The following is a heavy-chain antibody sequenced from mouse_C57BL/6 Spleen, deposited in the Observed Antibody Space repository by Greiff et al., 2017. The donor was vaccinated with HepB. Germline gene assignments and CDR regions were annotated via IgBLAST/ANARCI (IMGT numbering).Heavy chain of an antibody. CDR3: ARTARIKY. CDR1: GYSITSGYG. D-gene: IGHD1-2*01. V-gene: IGHV3-2*02. CDR2: ISYSGST. J-gene: IGHJ2*01. Sequence: QSGPGLVKPSQSLSLTCTVTGYSITSGYGWNWIRQFPGNKLEWMGYISYSGSTNYNPSLKSRISITRDTSKNQFFLQLNSVTTEDTATYDCARTARIKYWGQGTTLTVAS.